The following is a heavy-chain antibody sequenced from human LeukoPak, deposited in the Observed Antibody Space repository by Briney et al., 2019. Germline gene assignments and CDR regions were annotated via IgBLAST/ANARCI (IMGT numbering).Heavy chain of an antibody. D-gene: IGHD2-2*01. CDR3: ARESIAVVPAAIVNY. Sequence: GRSLRLSCAASGFTFSSYAMHWVRQAPGKGLEWVAVISYDGSNKYYADSVKGRFTISRDNSKNTLYLRMNSLRAEDTAVYYCARESIAVVPAAIVNYWGQGTLVTVSS. CDR1: GFTFSSYA. CDR2: ISYDGSNK. V-gene: IGHV3-30*01. J-gene: IGHJ4*02.